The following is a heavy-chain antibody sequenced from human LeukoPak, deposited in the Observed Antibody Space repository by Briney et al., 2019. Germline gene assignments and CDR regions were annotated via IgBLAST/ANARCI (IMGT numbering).Heavy chain of an antibody. V-gene: IGHV3-9*01. J-gene: IGHJ4*02. CDR2: ISWDSVNI. Sequence: GGSLRLSCAASGFTFDDHAMHWVRQAPGKGLEWVSGISWDSVNIGYADSVKGRFTISRDNAKNSLYLQMNSLRAEDTALYYCARGTDIVATRNYFDYWGQGTLVTVSS. D-gene: IGHD5-12*01. CDR1: GFTFDDHA. CDR3: ARGTDIVATRNYFDY.